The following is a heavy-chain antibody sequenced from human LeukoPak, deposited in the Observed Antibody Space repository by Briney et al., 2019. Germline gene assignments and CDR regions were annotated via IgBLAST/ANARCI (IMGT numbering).Heavy chain of an antibody. D-gene: IGHD2-2*01. CDR3: ARWLVVPAAMGEFDY. CDR2: ISAYNGNT. CDR1: GYTFTSYG. J-gene: IGHJ4*02. Sequence: ASVKDSCKASGYTFTSYGISWVRQAPGQGLEWMGWISAYNGNTNYAQKFQGRITMTRDTSTSTAYMELRSLKSDDTAVYYCARWLVVPAAMGEFDYWGQGTLIAVSS. V-gene: IGHV1-18*01.